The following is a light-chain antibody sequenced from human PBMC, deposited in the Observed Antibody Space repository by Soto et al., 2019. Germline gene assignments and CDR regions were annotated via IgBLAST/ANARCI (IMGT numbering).Light chain of an antibody. J-gene: IGLJ1*01. Sequence: QSVLTQPASVSGSPGQSITISCTGTSSDVGGYNYVSWYQQHPGKAPKLMIYEVSRRPSGVSNRFSASKSGNTASLTISGLRAEDEGDYYCRSYTSSSTDVFGTGTKLTVL. CDR3: RSYTSSSTDV. CDR2: EVS. V-gene: IGLV2-14*01. CDR1: SSDVGGYNY.